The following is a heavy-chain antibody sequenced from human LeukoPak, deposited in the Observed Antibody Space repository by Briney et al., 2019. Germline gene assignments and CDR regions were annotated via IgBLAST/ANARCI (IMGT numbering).Heavy chain of an antibody. Sequence: SQTLSLTCAISGDSVSSNSAAWNWIRQSPSRGLEWLGRTCYRSKWYNDYAVSVKSRITINPDTSKNQFSLQLNSVTPEDTAVYYCARERDIVVVPAATNWFDPWGQGTLVTVSS. CDR1: GDSVSSNSAA. CDR2: TCYRSKWYN. D-gene: IGHD2-2*01. V-gene: IGHV6-1*01. J-gene: IGHJ5*02. CDR3: ARERDIVVVPAATNWFDP.